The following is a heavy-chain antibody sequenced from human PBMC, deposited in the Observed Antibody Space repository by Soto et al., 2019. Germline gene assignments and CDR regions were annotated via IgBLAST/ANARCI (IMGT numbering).Heavy chain of an antibody. Sequence: GASVKVSCKASGGTFSSYAISWVRQAPGQGLEWMGGIIPIFGTANYAQKFQGRVTITADASTSTAYMELRSLRSDDTAVYYGARGQSFDRSYYYGIDVWGQGTKVTVSS. V-gene: IGHV1-69*13. CDR2: IIPIFGTA. D-gene: IGHD3-10*01. CDR3: ARGQSFDRSYYYGIDV. J-gene: IGHJ6*02. CDR1: GGTFSSYA.